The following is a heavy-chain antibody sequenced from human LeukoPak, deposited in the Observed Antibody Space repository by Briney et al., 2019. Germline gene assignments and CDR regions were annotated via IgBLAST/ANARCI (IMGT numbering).Heavy chain of an antibody. V-gene: IGHV3-23*01. Sequence: TGGSLRLSCAASGFTFSSYTMSWVRQAPGKGLEWVSTITTSDGNTYYADSVKGRFTISRDNAKNSLYLQMNSLRDEDTAVYYCAQKGGADYWGQGTLVTVSS. D-gene: IGHD2-15*01. J-gene: IGHJ4*02. CDR1: GFTFSSYT. CDR3: AQKGGADY. CDR2: ITTSDGNT.